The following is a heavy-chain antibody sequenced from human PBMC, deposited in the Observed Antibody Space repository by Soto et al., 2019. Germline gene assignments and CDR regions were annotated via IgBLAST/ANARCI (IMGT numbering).Heavy chain of an antibody. Sequence: GESLKISCKGSGYSFTSYWIGWVRQMPGKGLEWMGIIYPRDSDIKYSPSFQGQVTMSADRSISTAYLQWRSLKASDTAMYYCARRGYNYYGMDVWGQGTTVTVSS. V-gene: IGHV5-51*01. J-gene: IGHJ6*02. CDR3: ARRGYNYYGMDV. CDR2: IYPRDSDI. CDR1: GYSFTSYW.